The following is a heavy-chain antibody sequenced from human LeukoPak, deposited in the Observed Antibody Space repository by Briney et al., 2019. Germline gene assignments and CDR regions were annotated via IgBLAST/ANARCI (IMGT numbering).Heavy chain of an antibody. V-gene: IGHV3-15*01. CDR3: TTEFQLQSVSDY. CDR1: GFTFTNAW. Sequence: GGSLRLSCAASGFTFTNAWMSWVRQAPGKGLEWVGRIKSKTDGGTTDYAAPVKGRFTISRDDSKNTLYLQMNSLKTEDTAVYYCTTEFQLQSVSDYWGQGTLVTVSS. CDR2: IKSKTDGGTT. D-gene: IGHD2-2*01. J-gene: IGHJ4*02.